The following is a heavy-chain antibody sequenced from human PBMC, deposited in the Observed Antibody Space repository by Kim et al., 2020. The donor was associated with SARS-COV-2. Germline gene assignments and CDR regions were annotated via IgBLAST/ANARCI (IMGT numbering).Heavy chain of an antibody. D-gene: IGHD6-13*01. J-gene: IGHJ4*02. V-gene: IGHV3-11*06. CDR3: ATDRSTY. CDR2: SLT. Sequence: SLTYYAQSVKGRFTISRDNAKNSLYLQMNSLRAEDTAVYYCATDRSTYWGQGTLVTISS.